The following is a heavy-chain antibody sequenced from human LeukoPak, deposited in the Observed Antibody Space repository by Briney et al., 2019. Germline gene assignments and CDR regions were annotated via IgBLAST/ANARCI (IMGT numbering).Heavy chain of an antibody. CDR1: GGSISSYY. CDR2: IYYSGST. J-gene: IGHJ3*01. Sequence: SETLSLTCTVSGGSISSYYWSWIRQPPGKGLEWIGYIYYSGSTDYNPSLKSRVTTSVDTSKNQFSLKLNSVTAADTGVYYCARGGARGSSAFDVWGQGTMVIVSA. CDR3: ARGGARGSSAFDV. V-gene: IGHV4-59*01. D-gene: IGHD3-10*01.